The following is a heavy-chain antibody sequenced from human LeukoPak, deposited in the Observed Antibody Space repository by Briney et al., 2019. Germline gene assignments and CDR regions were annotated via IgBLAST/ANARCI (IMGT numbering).Heavy chain of an antibody. J-gene: IGHJ4*02. Sequence: PSETLSLTCTVSGGSLSSSSYYWCWIRQPPGKGLEWIGSIYYSGSTYYNPSLKSRVTISVDTSKNQFSLKLSSVTAADTAVYYCARGGRLFDYWGQGTLVTVSS. CDR2: IYYSGST. CDR1: GGSLSSSSYY. D-gene: IGHD3-16*01. CDR3: ARGGRLFDY. V-gene: IGHV4-39*01.